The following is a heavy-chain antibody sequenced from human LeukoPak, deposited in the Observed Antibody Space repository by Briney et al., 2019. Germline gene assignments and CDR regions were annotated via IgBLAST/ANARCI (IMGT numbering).Heavy chain of an antibody. D-gene: IGHD3-22*01. Sequence: GGSLRLSCVAPGLTFNSYNMNWVRQAPGKGLEWVSSISSSSSYIYYADSVKGRFTISRDNAKNSLYLQMNSLRAEDTAVYYCARNHYYDSSGYYPCDYWGQGTLVTVSS. CDR2: ISSSSSYI. V-gene: IGHV3-21*01. CDR1: GLTFNSYN. CDR3: ARNHYYDSSGYYPCDY. J-gene: IGHJ4*02.